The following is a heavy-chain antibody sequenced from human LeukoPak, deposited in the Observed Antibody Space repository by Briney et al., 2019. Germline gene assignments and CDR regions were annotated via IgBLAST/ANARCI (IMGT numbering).Heavy chain of an antibody. D-gene: IGHD3-10*01. CDR1: GGSISSSSYY. J-gene: IGHJ6*03. V-gene: IGHV4-39*01. Sequence: SETLSLTCTVSGGSISSSSYYWGWIRQPPGKGLEWIGSIYYSGSTYYNPSLKSRVTISVDTSKNQFSLKLSSVTAADTAVYYCARLNYYGSGSYLVWYYYYYYMDVWGKGTTVTISS. CDR3: ARLNYYGSGSYLVWYYYYYYMDV. CDR2: IYYSGST.